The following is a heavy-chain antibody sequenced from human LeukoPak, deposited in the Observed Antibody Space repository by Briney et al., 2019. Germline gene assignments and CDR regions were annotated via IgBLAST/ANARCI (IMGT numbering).Heavy chain of an antibody. D-gene: IGHD4-17*01. CDR3: ARAQGATTTGRAFDI. J-gene: IGHJ3*02. Sequence: GGSLRLFCAASGFTFSDYYMSWIRQAPGKGLEWVSYSSSSGSTIYYADSVKGRFTIFRDNAKNSLYLQMNSLRAEDTAVYYCARAQGATTTGRAFDIWGQGTMVTVSS. V-gene: IGHV3-11*01. CDR1: GFTFSDYY. CDR2: SSSSGSTI.